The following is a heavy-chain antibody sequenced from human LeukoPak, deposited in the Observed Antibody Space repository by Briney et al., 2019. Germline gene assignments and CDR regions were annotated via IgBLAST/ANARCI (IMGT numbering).Heavy chain of an antibody. V-gene: IGHV3-21*01. D-gene: IGHD1-26*01. CDR3: ASEHSGNYYRPFDY. CDR2: ISSSSLYI. Sequence: GGSLRLSCAASGFTFSSYSMNWVRQAPGKGLEWVSSISSSSLYIYYADSTKSRFTISRDNAKNSLYLQMNSLRAEDTAVYYCASEHSGNYYRPFDYWGQGTLVTVSS. J-gene: IGHJ4*02. CDR1: GFTFSSYS.